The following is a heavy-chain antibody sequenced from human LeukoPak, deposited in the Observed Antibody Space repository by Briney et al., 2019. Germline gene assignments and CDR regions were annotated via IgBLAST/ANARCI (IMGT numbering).Heavy chain of an antibody. Sequence: WGSLRLACAASAFTFSSDCMNWVRQAPGEGLEWVSSISTSSSYIYYADSVKDRFTTPRDNAKNSLYMQMNSLRAEDTAVYYCARDYQVVPAANQLDWFDPWGQGTLVTVSS. V-gene: IGHV3-21*01. CDR1: AFTFSSDC. CDR2: ISTSSSYI. D-gene: IGHD2-2*01. J-gene: IGHJ5*02. CDR3: ARDYQVVPAANQLDWFDP.